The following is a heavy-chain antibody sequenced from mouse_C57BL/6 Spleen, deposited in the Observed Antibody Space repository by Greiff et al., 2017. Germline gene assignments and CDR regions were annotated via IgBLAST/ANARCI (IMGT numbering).Heavy chain of an antibody. CDR2: IDPSDSYT. Sequence: QVQLQQPGAELVKPGASVKLSCKASGYTFTSYWMQWVKQRPGQGLEWIGEIDPSDSYTNYNQKFKGKATLPVDTSSSTAYMQLSSLTSEDSAVYYCARREMYWGQGTTLTVSS. J-gene: IGHJ2*01. CDR1: GYTFTSYW. V-gene: IGHV1-50*01. CDR3: ARREMY.